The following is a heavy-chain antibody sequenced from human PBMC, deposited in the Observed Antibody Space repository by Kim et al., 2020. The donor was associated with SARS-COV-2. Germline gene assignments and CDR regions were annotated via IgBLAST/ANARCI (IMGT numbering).Heavy chain of an antibody. D-gene: IGHD3-10*01. CDR3: ARGASPGKMVRGVIRYYYYGMDV. Sequence: SETLSLTCAVYDLSFSDYYWSWIRQPPGKGLEWVGEINHSGNTDHNPSLGSRVTISLDTSRNQFSLKLSSVTAADTAVYYCARGASPGKMVRGVIRYYYYGMDVWGQGTTVTVSS. CDR2: INHSGNT. CDR1: DLSFSDYY. J-gene: IGHJ6*02. V-gene: IGHV4-34*01.